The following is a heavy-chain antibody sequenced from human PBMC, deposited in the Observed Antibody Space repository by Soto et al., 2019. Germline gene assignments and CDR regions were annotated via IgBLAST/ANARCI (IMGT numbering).Heavy chain of an antibody. J-gene: IGHJ6*02. Sequence: PGESLKISCKGSGYSFTSYWIGWVRQMPGKGLEWMGIIYPGDSDTRYSPSFQGQVTISADKSISTAYLQWSSLKASDTAMYYCAVAAENWNYYYGMDVWGQGTTVTVSS. CDR3: AVAAENWNYYYGMDV. CDR2: IYPGDSDT. V-gene: IGHV5-51*01. CDR1: GYSFTSYW. D-gene: IGHD1-1*01.